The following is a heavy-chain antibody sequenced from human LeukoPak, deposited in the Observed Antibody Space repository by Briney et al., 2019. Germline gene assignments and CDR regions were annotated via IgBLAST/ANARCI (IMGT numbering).Heavy chain of an antibody. Sequence: KTSETLSLTCIVSGGSISSYYWSWIRQSPGKGLEWVGYIYCSGSNNYNPCLKSRVTISVDTSKNQFSLKLSSVTAADTAVYHCARSLVVAGYYYYYYMDVWGKGTTVTVSS. D-gene: IGHD6-19*01. CDR2: IYCSGSN. J-gene: IGHJ6*03. CDR3: ARSLVVAGYYYYYYMDV. V-gene: IGHV4-59*01. CDR1: GGSISSYY.